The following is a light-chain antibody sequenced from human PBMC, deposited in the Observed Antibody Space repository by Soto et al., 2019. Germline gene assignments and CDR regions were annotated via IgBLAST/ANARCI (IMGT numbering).Light chain of an antibody. V-gene: IGLV1-44*01. CDR3: AAWDDSLNGVV. CDR1: SSNIGSNS. CDR2: SNN. Sequence: QSVLTQPPSASGTPGQRVTISCSGSSSNIGSNSVNWYQQLPGTAPKPLIYSNNQRPSGVPDRFSGSKSGTSASLAISGLQSEDEADYYCAAWDDSLNGVVFGVGTKVTVL. J-gene: IGLJ2*01.